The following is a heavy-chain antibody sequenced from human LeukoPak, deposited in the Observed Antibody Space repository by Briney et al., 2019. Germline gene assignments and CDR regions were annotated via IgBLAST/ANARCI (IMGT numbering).Heavy chain of an antibody. Sequence: GGSLRLSCAASGFTFSSYAMSWVRQAPGKGLEWVSGISGSGDNTYYADSVKGRFTISRDNSKNTLYLQMNSLRAEDTAVYYCASSMVRGVLVDYWGQGTLVTVSS. V-gene: IGHV3-23*01. J-gene: IGHJ4*02. CDR2: ISGSGDNT. CDR3: ASSMVRGVLVDY. D-gene: IGHD3-10*01. CDR1: GFTFSSYA.